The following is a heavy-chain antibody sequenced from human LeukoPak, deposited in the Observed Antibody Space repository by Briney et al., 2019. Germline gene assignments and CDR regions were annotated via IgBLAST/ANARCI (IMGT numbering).Heavy chain of an antibody. CDR1: GFTLSSKY. CDR3: AKDKEYSSSSGGAFDI. V-gene: IGHV3-9*03. D-gene: IGHD6-6*01. Sequence: GGSLRLSCAASGFTLSSKYMSWVRQAPGEGLEWVSGISWNSGSIDYADSVKGRFTISRDNAKTSLYLQMNSLRAEDMALYYCAKDKEYSSSSGGAFDIWGQGTMVTVSS. J-gene: IGHJ3*02. CDR2: ISWNSGSI.